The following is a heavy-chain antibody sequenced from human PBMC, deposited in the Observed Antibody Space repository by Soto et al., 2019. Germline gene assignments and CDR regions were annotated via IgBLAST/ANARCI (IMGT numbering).Heavy chain of an antibody. CDR2: IIPIFGTA. V-gene: IGHV1-69*13. CDR3: AXXXXXXXXXXXXXXSYYYYYYGMDV. J-gene: IGHJ6*01. Sequence: VKVACKASGGTFSIYAISWVRQAPGEGLEWMGGIIPIFGTANYAQKFQGRVTITADESTSTAYMELSSLRSEDTAVYYCAXXXXXXXXXXXXXXSYYYYYYGMDVWGQGTTVTVSS. CDR1: GGTFSIYA.